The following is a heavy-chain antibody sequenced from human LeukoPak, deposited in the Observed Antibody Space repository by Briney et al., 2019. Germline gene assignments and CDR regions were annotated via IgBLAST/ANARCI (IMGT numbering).Heavy chain of an antibody. J-gene: IGHJ4*02. CDR2: ISGGRDTM. CDR3: VRAGRIQYFDY. D-gene: IGHD5-18*01. V-gene: IGHV3-48*03. CDR1: GFAFSSYE. Sequence: TGGSLRLSCAASGFAFSSYEMNWVRQAPGKGPEWISYISGGRDTMYYADSVKGRFTSSGDNAKNSLFLQMNSLRAEDTAVYYCVRAGRIQYFDYWGQGTPVTVSS.